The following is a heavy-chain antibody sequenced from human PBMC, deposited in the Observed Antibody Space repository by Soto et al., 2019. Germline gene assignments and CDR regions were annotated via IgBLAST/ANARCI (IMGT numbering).Heavy chain of an antibody. V-gene: IGHV4-4*02. Sequence: QVQLQESGPGLVKPSETLSLTCAVFGDSMGNNSWWSWVRQSPGKGLEWIGEVTRSGSTNYNPSPKRRVSISIDTSNNHLSLHLSSVTAADTAVYYCARPKVSRFYGEVDFFDYWGLGTLVTVSS. CDR1: GDSMGNNSW. J-gene: IGHJ4*02. CDR3: ARPKVSRFYGEVDFFDY. CDR2: VTRSGST. D-gene: IGHD4-17*01.